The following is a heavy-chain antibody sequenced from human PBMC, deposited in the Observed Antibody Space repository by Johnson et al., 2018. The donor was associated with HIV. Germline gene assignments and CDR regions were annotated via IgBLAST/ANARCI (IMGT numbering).Heavy chain of an antibody. J-gene: IGHJ3*02. CDR1: GFTFSGYW. D-gene: IGHD3-10*01. CDR2: INSDGSDT. Sequence: VQLVESGGGLVQPGGSLRLSCAASGFTFSGYWMSWVRQVPGKGLVWVSGINSDGSDTRYADSVKGRFTISRDNAKTTLYLQMNRLRADDTAVYYCAREYYGSGSDAFEIWGQGTMVTVSS. V-gene: IGHV3-74*01. CDR3: AREYYGSGSDAFEI.